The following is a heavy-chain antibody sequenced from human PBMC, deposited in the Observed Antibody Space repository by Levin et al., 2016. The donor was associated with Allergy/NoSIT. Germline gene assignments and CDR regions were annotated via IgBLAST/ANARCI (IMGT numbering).Heavy chain of an antibody. V-gene: IGHV3-53*01. D-gene: IGHD3-3*02. CDR3: ARGWPSFT. Sequence: GESLKISCAASGFTVSSNYMSWVRQAPGKGLEWVSVIYSGGSTYYADSVKGRFTISRDNSKNTLYLQMNSLRAEDTAVYYCARGWPSFTWGQGTLVTVSS. J-gene: IGHJ5*02. CDR1: GFTVSSNY. CDR2: IYSGGST.